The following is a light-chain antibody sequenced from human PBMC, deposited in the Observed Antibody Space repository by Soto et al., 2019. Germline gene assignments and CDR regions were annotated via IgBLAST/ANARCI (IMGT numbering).Light chain of an antibody. V-gene: IGKV3-15*01. CDR2: GAS. CDR3: QQYNNWPPLT. Sequence: EIVMTQSPASLAVSPGERATLSCRASQSVSGNLAWYQQKPGQAPRLLIYGASTRATGIPARFSGSGSGTEFTLTISSLQSEDFAVYYCQQYNNWPPLTFGGGTKVEIK. J-gene: IGKJ4*01. CDR1: QSVSGN.